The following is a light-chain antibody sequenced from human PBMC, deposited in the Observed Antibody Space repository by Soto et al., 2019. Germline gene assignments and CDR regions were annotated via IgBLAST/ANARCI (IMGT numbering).Light chain of an antibody. V-gene: IGLV2-14*01. CDR3: SSYTSSSTRV. Sequence: QSVLTQPASVSGSPGQSITISCTGTSRDVGGYNYGSWYQQHPGKAPKLMIYEVSNRPSGVSNRFSGSKSGNTASRTISGRQAEDEADYYCSSYTSSSTRVFGGGTKVTVL. CDR2: EVS. CDR1: SRDVGGYNY. J-gene: IGLJ2*01.